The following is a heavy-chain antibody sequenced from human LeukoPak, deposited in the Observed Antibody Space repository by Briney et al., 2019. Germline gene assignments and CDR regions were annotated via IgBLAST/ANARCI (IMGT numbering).Heavy chain of an antibody. CDR2: IKQDGSEK. Sequence: GGSLRLSCAASGFTFSSYWRSWVRQAPGKGLEWVAHIKQDGSEKYYVDSVKGRFTISRDNAKNSLYLQMNSLRAEGTAVYYCARDRIAARPYYFDYWGQGTLVTVSS. D-gene: IGHD6-6*01. CDR1: GFTFSSYW. V-gene: IGHV3-7*01. J-gene: IGHJ4*02. CDR3: ARDRIAARPYYFDY.